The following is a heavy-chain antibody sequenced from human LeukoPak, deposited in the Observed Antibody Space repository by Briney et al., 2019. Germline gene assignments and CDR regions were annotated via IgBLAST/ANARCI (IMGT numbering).Heavy chain of an antibody. CDR3: ARMVELRWFGELSDYYFDH. CDR1: GGSISSYY. Sequence: SETLSLTCTVSGGSISSYYWSWIRQPPGKRLEWIGYIDYSGSTNYNPSLKSRVTISVDTSKNQFSLKLTSVTAADTAVYYCARMVELRWFGELSDYYFDHWGQGTLVTVSS. J-gene: IGHJ4*02. V-gene: IGHV4-59*01. D-gene: IGHD3-10*01. CDR2: IDYSGST.